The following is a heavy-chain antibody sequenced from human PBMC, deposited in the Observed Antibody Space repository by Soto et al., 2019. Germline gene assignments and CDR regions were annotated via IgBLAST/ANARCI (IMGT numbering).Heavy chain of an antibody. Sequence: PGGSLRLSCAASGFTFSSYAMHWVRQAPGKGLEWVAVISYDGSNKYYADSVKGRFTISRDNSKNTLYLQMNSLRAEDTAVYYCARDRVGEPHWYFDLWGRGTLVTVSS. CDR3: ARDRVGEPHWYFDL. CDR1: GFTFSSYA. D-gene: IGHD1-26*01. V-gene: IGHV3-30-3*01. J-gene: IGHJ2*01. CDR2: ISYDGSNK.